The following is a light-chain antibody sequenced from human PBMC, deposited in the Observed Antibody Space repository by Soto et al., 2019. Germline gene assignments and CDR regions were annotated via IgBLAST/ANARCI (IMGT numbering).Light chain of an antibody. V-gene: IGKV1-8*01. CDR2: PAP. CDR1: QGISSY. CDR3: QQYYSYPHT. Sequence: AIRMTQSPSSFSASTGDRVTITCRASQGISSYLAWYQQKPRKAPKLLIYPAPTLQSGVPSRFSGSGSGTDFTLTISCLQSEDFATYFCQQYYSYPHTFGQGTKVQIK. J-gene: IGKJ1*01.